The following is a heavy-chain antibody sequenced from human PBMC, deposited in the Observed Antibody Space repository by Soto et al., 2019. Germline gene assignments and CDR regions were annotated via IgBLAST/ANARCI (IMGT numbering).Heavy chain of an antibody. J-gene: IGHJ6*02. D-gene: IGHD2-2*01. V-gene: IGHV1-69*06. CDR3: AVPCSLHPADHYGLDV. CDR1: GGTCSSYA. Sequence: AASVKVSCKASGGTCSSYAISWVRPAPEQGLEWMGGIIPIFGTANYAQKVQGRVTITADKSTSTAYMELSHLSSVDTAVYYWAVPCSLHPADHYGLDVWGQGTTVTVSS. CDR2: IIPIFGTA.